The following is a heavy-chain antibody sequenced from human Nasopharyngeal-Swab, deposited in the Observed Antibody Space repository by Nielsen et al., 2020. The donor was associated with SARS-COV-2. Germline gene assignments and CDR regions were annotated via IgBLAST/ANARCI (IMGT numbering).Heavy chain of an antibody. Sequence: SETLSLTCAVYGGSFSGYYWRWIRQPPGKGLEWIGEINHRGSTNYNPSLKSRVTISLDTSKNQFSLKLSSVTAADTAVYYCARLYCSSTSCPDYWGQGTLVTVSS. CDR1: GGSFSGYY. CDR2: INHRGST. CDR3: ARLYCSSTSCPDY. D-gene: IGHD2-2*01. V-gene: IGHV4-34*01. J-gene: IGHJ4*02.